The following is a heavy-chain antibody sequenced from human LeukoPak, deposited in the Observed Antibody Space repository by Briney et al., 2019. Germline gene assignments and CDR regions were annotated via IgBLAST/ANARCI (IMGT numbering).Heavy chain of an antibody. J-gene: IGHJ4*02. CDR2: IKSGGGST. D-gene: IGHD1-26*01. V-gene: IGHV1-46*01. CDR1: GYTFTSYH. Sequence: GASVKVSCKASGYTFTSYHMHWVRQAPGQGLEWMGIIKSGGGSTSYAQKLQGRVTMTRDTSTSTVYTELSSLRSEDTAVYYCARELSGSYYCDYWGQGTLVTVSS. CDR3: ARELSGSYYCDY.